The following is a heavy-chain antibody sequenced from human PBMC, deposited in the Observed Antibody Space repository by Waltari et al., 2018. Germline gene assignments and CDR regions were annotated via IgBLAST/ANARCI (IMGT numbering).Heavy chain of an antibody. Sequence: EVQLVESGGGLVQPGRSLRLSCAASVFAFDDYALHWVRPAPGQGLEWVSGISWNSGSLGYADSVKGRFTISRDNAKSSLYLQMNSLRREDMALYYCARDMVRYYYGSGSNLDSWGQGTLVTVSS. D-gene: IGHD3-10*01. CDR2: ISWNSGSL. CDR1: VFAFDDYA. V-gene: IGHV3-9*03. CDR3: ARDMVRYYYGSGSNLDS. J-gene: IGHJ4*02.